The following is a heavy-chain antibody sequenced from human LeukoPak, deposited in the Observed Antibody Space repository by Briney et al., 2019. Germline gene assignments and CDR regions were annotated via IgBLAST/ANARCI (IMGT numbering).Heavy chain of an antibody. V-gene: IGHV1-69*06. CDR1: GYTFTAYY. J-gene: IGHJ3*02. D-gene: IGHD6-13*01. CDR3: AILAVAAAVLEKDAFDI. Sequence: ASVKVSCKASGYTFTAYYIHWVRQAPRHGLEWMGGIIPIFGTANYAQKFQGRVTITADKSTSTAYMELSSLRSEDTAVYYCAILAVAAAVLEKDAFDIWGQGTMVTVSS. CDR2: IIPIFGTA.